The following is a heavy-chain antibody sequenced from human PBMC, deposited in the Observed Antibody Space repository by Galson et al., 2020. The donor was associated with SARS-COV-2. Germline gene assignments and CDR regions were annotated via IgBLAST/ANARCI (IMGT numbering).Heavy chain of an antibody. CDR1: GYTFTSYG. D-gene: IGHD6-13*01. CDR2: ISAYNGNT. V-gene: IGHV1-18*01. CDR3: ARDPYYSSSWQYYYGMDV. Sequence: ASVKVSCKASGYTFTSYGISWVRQAPGQGLEWMGWISAYNGNTNYAQKLQGRVTMTTDTSTSTAYMELRSLRSDDTAVYYCARDPYYSSSWQYYYGMDVWGQGTTVTVSS. J-gene: IGHJ6*02.